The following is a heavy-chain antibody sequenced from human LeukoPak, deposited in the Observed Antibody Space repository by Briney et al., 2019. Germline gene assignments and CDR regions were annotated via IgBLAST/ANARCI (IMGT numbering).Heavy chain of an antibody. CDR1: GFTFSDYY. V-gene: IGHV3-11*01. CDR3: ARGSWSGYYKVFDY. D-gene: IGHD3-3*01. CDR2: ISSSGSTI. J-gene: IGHJ4*02. Sequence: PGGSLRLSCAASGFTFSDYYMSWIRQAPGEGLEWVSYISSSGSTIYYADSVKGRFTISRDNAKNSLYLQMNSLRAEDTAVYYCARGSWSGYYKVFDYWGQGTLVTVSS.